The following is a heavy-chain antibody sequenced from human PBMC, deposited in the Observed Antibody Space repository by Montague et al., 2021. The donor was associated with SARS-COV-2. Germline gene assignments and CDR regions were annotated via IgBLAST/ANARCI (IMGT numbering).Heavy chain of an antibody. Sequence: YLRLSCAASGFTFSSYWMHWVRQAPGKGLVWVSYINSDGSITHYADSVKGRFTISRDNAKSTLYLQMNNLRAEDTAVYYCAKGGFYRFDAFDTWGQGTIVPVSS. CDR1: GFTFSSYW. J-gene: IGHJ3*02. V-gene: IGHV3-74*01. CDR2: INSDGSIT. CDR3: AKGGFYRFDAFDT. D-gene: IGHD2/OR15-2a*01.